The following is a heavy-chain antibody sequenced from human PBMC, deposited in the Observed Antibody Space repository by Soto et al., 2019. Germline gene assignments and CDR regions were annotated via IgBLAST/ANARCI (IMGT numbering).Heavy chain of an antibody. V-gene: IGHV1-8*01. J-gene: IGHJ5*02. CDR2: MNPNSGNT. CDR1: GYTFTSYD. CDR3: ARARDDIVVVERWFDP. Sequence: GASAKVSCKASGYTFTSYDINWVRQATGQGLEWMGWMNPNSGNTGYAQKFQGRVTMTRNTSISTAYMELSSLRSEDTAVYYCARARDDIVVVERWFDPWGQGTLVTVSS. D-gene: IGHD2-15*01.